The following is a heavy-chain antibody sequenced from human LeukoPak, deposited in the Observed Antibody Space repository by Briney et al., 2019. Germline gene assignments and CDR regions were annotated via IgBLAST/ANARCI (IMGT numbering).Heavy chain of an antibody. CDR2: ITLSNGEK. J-gene: IGHJ4*02. CDR1: GFTFDGYA. V-gene: IGHV3-9*01. CDR3: ARDPPKGSGSLFDY. D-gene: IGHD3-10*01. Sequence: TGGSLRLSCEASGFTFDGYAMHWVRQPPGKGLEWVSGITLSNGEKGYVDSVKGRFTISRDNAKNSLYLQMNSLRAEDTAVYYCARDPPKGSGSLFDYWGQGTLVTVSS.